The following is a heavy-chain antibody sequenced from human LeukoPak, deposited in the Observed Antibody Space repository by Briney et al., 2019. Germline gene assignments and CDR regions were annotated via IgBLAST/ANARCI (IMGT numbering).Heavy chain of an antibody. CDR2: ISGSGGST. D-gene: IGHD2-15*01. J-gene: IGHJ3*02. CDR3: ARYWDPRVRTFDI. CDR1: GFSFSSYG. V-gene: IGHV3-23*01. Sequence: GGSLRLSCAASGFSFSSYGMSWVRQAPGKGLEWVSAISGSGGSTHYADSVKGRFTISRDNSKNTLYLQMNSLRAEDTAVYYCARYWDPRVRTFDIWGQGTVVTVSS.